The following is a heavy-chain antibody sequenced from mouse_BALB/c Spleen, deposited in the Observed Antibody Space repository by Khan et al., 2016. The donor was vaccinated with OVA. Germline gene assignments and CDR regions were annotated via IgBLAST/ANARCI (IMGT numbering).Heavy chain of an antibody. CDR1: GYTFTSYV. D-gene: IGHD1-1*01. J-gene: IGHJ3*01. CDR3: LLSLYYYGRSYEGFAY. V-gene: IGHV1S136*01. CDR2: ISPNSDGS. Sequence: EVQLQQSGPELVKPGASVKMSCKDSGYTFTSYVMHWVKQKPGQGLEWIGYISPNSDGSKYNEKFRGKATLTSDKSSSTAYMELSSLHSEDSAVYDCLLSLYYYGRSYEGFAYWCQGTLVTVSA.